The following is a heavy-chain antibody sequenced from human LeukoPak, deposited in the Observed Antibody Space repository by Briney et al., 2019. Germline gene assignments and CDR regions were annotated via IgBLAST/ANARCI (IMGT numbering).Heavy chain of an antibody. D-gene: IGHD3-22*01. J-gene: IGHJ3*02. CDR1: GYTFTAYY. Sequence: ASVKVSCKASGYTFTAYYVHWVRQAPGQGLEWMGGIIPIFGTANYAQKFQGRVTITADESTSTAYMELSSLRSEDTAVYYCARGSTRYYYDSSANAFDIWGQGTMVTVSS. V-gene: IGHV1-69*13. CDR3: ARGSTRYYYDSSANAFDI. CDR2: IIPIFGTA.